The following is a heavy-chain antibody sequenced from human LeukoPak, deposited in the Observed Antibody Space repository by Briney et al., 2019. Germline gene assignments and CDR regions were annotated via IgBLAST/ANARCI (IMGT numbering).Heavy chain of an antibody. CDR1: GGSISSSSYY. D-gene: IGHD2-15*01. CDR2: IYYSGST. CDR3: ARSVGSPQYCSGGSCYPYYFDY. J-gene: IGHJ4*02. Sequence: PSETLSLTCTVSGGSISSSSYYWGWIRQPPGKGLEWIGSIYYSGSTYYNPSLKSRVTISVDTSKNQFSLKLSSVTAADTAVYYCARSVGSPQYCSGGSCYPYYFDYWGQGTLVTVSS. V-gene: IGHV4-39*01.